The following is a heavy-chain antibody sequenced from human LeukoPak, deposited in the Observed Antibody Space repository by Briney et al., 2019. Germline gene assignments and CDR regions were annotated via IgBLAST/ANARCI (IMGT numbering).Heavy chain of an antibody. D-gene: IGHD2-21*02. CDR1: GFTFRNYA. J-gene: IGHJ4*02. V-gene: IGHV3-23*01. Sequence: QAGGSLRLSCAASGFTFRNYAMSWVRQAPGKGLEWVSAISGSGGRTNVADSVKGRFTISRDNSKNTLYLQMNSLRAEDTAVYYCAKAYCGGDCTSPPSDYWGQXTLVTVSS. CDR3: AKAYCGGDCTSPPSDY. CDR2: ISGSGGRT.